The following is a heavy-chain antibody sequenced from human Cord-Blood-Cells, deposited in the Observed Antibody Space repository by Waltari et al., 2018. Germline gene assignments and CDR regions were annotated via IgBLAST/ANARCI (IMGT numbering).Heavy chain of an antibody. D-gene: IGHD3-3*01. J-gene: IGHJ4*02. CDR3: ARDQTYYDFWSGPRYYFDY. V-gene: IGHV6-1*01. CDR2: TYYRSKWYN. CDR1: GDSVSSNSAA. Sequence: QVQLQQSGPGLVKPSQTLSLTCAISGDSVSSNSAAWNWIRQSPSRGLEWLGRTYYRSKWYNDYAVTVKSRITINPDTSKNQFSLQLNSVTPEDTAVYYCARDQTYYDFWSGPRYYFDYWGQGTLVTVSS.